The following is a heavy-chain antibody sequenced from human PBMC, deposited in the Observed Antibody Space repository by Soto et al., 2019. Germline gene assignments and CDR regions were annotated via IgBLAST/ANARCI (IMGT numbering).Heavy chain of an antibody. CDR1: GYTFTTYG. CDR3: AREHFPSICDSFDY. D-gene: IGHD3-3*02. V-gene: IGHV1-18*04. CDR2: ISAYNGNT. J-gene: IGHJ4*02. Sequence: QVQLVQSGAEMKKPGASVKVSCKASGYTFTTYGISWVRQAPGQGLEWMAWISAYNGNTHNAQKLQGRVTMTTDTSTSTADVELWSLRSDDTAVYYCAREHFPSICDSFDYWGQGTLVTVSS.